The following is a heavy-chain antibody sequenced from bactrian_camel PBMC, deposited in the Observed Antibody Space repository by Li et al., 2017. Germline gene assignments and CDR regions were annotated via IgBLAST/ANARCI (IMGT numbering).Heavy chain of an antibody. CDR1: GYTAGRHC. CDR3: AANSVCLPATIATIDSVYDYNY. J-gene: IGHJ4*01. D-gene: IGHD4*01. CDR2: IRTGYPFTS. V-gene: IGHV3S1*01. Sequence: HVQLVESGGGSVRTGGSLRLSCAASGYTAGRHCMAWFRQAPGKERETVASIRTGYPFTSDYHDSVKGRFTISQDNAKNAVYLQMDSLKPEDTAMYHCAANSVCLPATIATIDSVYDYNYSGQGTQVTVS.